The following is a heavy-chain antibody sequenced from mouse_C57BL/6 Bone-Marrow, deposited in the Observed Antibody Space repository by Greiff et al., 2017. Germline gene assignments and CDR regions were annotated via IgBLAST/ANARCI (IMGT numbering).Heavy chain of an antibody. Sequence: VQVVESGPELVKPGASVKLSCKASGYTFTSYDINWVKQRPGQGLEWIGWIYPRDGSTKYNEKFKGKATLTVDTSSSTAYMELHSLTSEDSAVYFCARGGRRAWFAYWGQGTLVTVSA. CDR3: ARGGRRAWFAY. V-gene: IGHV1-85*01. J-gene: IGHJ3*01. CDR2: IYPRDGST. CDR1: GYTFTSYD.